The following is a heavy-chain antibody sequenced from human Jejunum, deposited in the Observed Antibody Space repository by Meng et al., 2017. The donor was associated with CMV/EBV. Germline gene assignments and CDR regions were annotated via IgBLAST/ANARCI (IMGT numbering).Heavy chain of an antibody. CDR1: GISVTTNY. CDR2: IYSGADKT. V-gene: IGHV3-66*01. CDR3: VGISGTKNGVVVDN. J-gene: IGHJ4*02. Sequence: QLVGSGXGLVPPXGFLRIXXXVSGISVTTNYMTWVRQTPGKGLEWVSVIYSGADKTYYADSVKGRFTISRDIAKNTLYLQMNSLRAEDTAVYYCVGISGTKNGVVVDNCGKGTLFSVSS. D-gene: IGHD1-7*01.